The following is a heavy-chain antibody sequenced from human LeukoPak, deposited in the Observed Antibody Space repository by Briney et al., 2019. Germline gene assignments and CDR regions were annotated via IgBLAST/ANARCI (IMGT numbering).Heavy chain of an antibody. CDR1: GFTFSSYW. J-gene: IGHJ6*03. CDR2: IKQDGSEK. CDR3: ARVGLRVVAATSIAHDYYYYMDV. V-gene: IGHV3-7*01. D-gene: IGHD2-15*01. Sequence: PGGSLRLSCAASGFTFSSYWMSWVRQAPGKGLEWVANIKQDGSEKYYVDSVKGRFTISRGNAKNSLYLQMNSLRAEDTAVYYCARVGLRVVAATSIAHDYYYYMDVWGKGTTVTVSS.